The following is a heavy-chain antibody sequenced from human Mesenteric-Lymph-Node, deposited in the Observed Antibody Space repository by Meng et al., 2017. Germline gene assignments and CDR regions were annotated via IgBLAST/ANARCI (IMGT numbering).Heavy chain of an antibody. CDR1: GFTFTTNY. D-gene: IGHD1-26*01. CDR3: AKHRSGSYTFDY. Sequence: VEVGGAGGGLVQPGGSLSLSCAASGFTFTTNYMSWVRRAPGKGLEWVSAIGASTDTYYEDSVKGRFTISRDKSQNTLYLEMNSLRAEDTAVYYCAKHRSGSYTFDYWDRGSLVTVSS. J-gene: IGHJ4*02. V-gene: IGHV3-23*04. CDR2: IGASTDT.